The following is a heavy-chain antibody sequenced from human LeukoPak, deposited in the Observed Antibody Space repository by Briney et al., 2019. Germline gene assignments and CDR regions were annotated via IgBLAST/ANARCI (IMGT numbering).Heavy chain of an antibody. CDR2: IRYGESNR. Sequence: GGSLRLSCAASGFTFSSYGMHWVRQAPGKGLEWVAFIRYGESNRYYADSVKGRFTISKDNSKNTLYLQMNSLRAEDTAVYYCARLGIITAAGSNDYWGQGTQVTVSS. J-gene: IGHJ4*02. V-gene: IGHV3-30*02. CDR1: GFTFSSYG. D-gene: IGHD6-13*01. CDR3: ARLGIITAAGSNDY.